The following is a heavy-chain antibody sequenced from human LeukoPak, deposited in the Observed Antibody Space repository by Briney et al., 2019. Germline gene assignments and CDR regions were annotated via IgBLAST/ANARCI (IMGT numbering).Heavy chain of an antibody. CDR1: GFTFSSYS. D-gene: IGHD1-14*01. CDR3: AGISATLVYN. J-gene: IGHJ4*02. Sequence: AGGSLRLSRAASGFTFSSYSMNWVRQAPGKGLEWVSSISSSSSYIYYADSVKGRFTISRDNAKNSLYLQMNSLRVEDTAVYYCAGISATLVYNWGQGTLVTVSS. CDR2: ISSSSSYI. V-gene: IGHV3-21*01.